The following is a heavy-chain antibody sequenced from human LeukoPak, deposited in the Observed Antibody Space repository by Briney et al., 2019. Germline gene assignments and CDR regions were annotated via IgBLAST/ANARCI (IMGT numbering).Heavy chain of an antibody. CDR2: ISYDGTNK. CDR3: AKDRDSSGSYPSGY. D-gene: IGHD3-10*01. CDR1: GFTFSSYG. Sequence: PGRSLRLSCAASGFTFSSYGMHWVRQAPGKGLEWVALISYDGTNKNYADSVKGRFTISRDNSKNTLYLQMNSLRPEDTAVYYCAKDRDSSGSYPSGYWGQGTLVTVSS. J-gene: IGHJ4*02. V-gene: IGHV3-30*18.